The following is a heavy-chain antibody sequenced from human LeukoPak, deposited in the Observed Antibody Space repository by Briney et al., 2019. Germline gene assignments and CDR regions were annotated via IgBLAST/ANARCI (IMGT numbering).Heavy chain of an antibody. D-gene: IGHD3-22*01. V-gene: IGHV3-21*01. CDR3: ARSPCVYYYDSSGYANANYYYYGMDV. CDR1: GFTFSSYS. Sequence: GGSPRLSCAASGFTFSSYSMNWVRQAPGKGLEWVSSISSSSSYIYYADSVKGRFTISRDNAKNSLYLQMNSLRAEDTAVYYCARSPCVYYYDSSGYANANYYYYGMDVWGQGTTVTVSS. J-gene: IGHJ6*02. CDR2: ISSSSSYI.